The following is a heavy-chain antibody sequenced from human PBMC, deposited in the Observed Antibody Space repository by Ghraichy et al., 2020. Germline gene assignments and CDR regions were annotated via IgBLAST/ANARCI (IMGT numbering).Heavy chain of an antibody. D-gene: IGHD1-26*01. V-gene: IGHV3-23*01. CDR1: GFTFSSYA. CDR3: AKYTGIVGATLFYFDY. Sequence: GGSLRLSCAASGFTFSSYAMSWVRQAPGKGLEWVSAISGSGGSTYYADSVKGRFTISRDNSKNMLYLQMNSLRAEDTAVYYCAKYTGIVGATLFYFDYWGQGTLVTVSS. CDR2: ISGSGGST. J-gene: IGHJ4*02.